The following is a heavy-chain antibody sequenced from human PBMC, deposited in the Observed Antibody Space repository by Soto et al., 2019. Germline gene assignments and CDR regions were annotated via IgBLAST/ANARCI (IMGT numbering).Heavy chain of an antibody. D-gene: IGHD3-16*01. J-gene: IGHJ5*02. CDR2: MHYSGAT. Sequence: SETMALTCTASGGSSCSSTYSWGWIRQPPGKGLEWIGSMHYSGATYYNPSLKSRVSISVDTSKSQFSLKLTFVTAADTAVYFCARQGSNSSRRLSWFDPWGQGTLVTVSS. CDR1: GGSSCSSTYS. CDR3: ARQGSNSSRRLSWFDP. V-gene: IGHV4-39*01.